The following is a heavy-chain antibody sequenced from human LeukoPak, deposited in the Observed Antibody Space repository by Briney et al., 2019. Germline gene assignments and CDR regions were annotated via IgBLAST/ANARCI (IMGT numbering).Heavy chain of an antibody. J-gene: IGHJ4*02. CDR1: GFTFSSYA. Sequence: PGGSLRLSCAAYGFTFSSYAMHWVRQAPGKGLEWVAVISYDGSNKYYADSVKGRFTISRDNSKNTLYLQMNSLRAEDTAVYYCAREPNSSGCPDYWGQGTLVTVSS. CDR2: ISYDGSNK. CDR3: AREPNSSGCPDY. D-gene: IGHD6-19*01. V-gene: IGHV3-30-3*01.